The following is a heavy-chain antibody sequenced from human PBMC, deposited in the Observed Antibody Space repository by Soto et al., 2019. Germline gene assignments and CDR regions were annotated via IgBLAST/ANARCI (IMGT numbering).Heavy chain of an antibody. D-gene: IGHD2-21*01. V-gene: IGHV3-48*02. Sequence: EVQLVESGGGLVQPGGSLRLSCAASGFTFSSYSMNWVRQAPGKGLEWVSYISSSSSTIYYADSVKGRFTISRDNAKNSLYLQMNSLRDEHTAVYYCARKCGEPDYYYGMDVWGQGTTVTVSS. CDR1: GFTFSSYS. CDR3: ARKCGEPDYYYGMDV. J-gene: IGHJ6*02. CDR2: ISSSSSTI.